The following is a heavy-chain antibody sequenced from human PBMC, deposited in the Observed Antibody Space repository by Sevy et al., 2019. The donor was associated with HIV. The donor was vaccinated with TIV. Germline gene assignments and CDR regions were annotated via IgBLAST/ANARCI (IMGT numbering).Heavy chain of an antibody. V-gene: IGHV5-51*01. J-gene: IGHJ3*02. CDR2: IYPGDSDT. D-gene: IGHD2-15*01. CDR1: GYSFTSYW. CDR3: ARHWPGEDIVVEVAALAFDM. Sequence: GESLKISCKGSGYSFTSYWIGWVLQMPGKGLEWMGIIYPGDSDTRYSPSFQGQVTISADKSISTAYLQWSSLKASDTAMYYCARHWPGEDIVVEVAALAFDMWGQGTMVTVSS.